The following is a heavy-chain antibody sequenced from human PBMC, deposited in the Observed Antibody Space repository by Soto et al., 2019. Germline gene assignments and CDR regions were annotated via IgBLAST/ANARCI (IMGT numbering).Heavy chain of an antibody. CDR2: MNAKSGDT. CDR1: GYTFSDFD. V-gene: IGHV1-8*01. D-gene: IGHD3-16*01. J-gene: IGHJ6*02. Sequence: ASVKVSCKASGYTFSDFDINWLRQASGQGPEWMGWMNAKSGDTFFTQRFQGKFNMTWDTSLSTAYMEVGSLTSDDTAMYYCARGNPFNYAGFDVWGQGTTVTVSS. CDR3: ARGNPFNYAGFDV.